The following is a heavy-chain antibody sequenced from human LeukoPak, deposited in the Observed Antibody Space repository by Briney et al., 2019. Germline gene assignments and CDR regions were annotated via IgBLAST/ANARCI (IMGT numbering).Heavy chain of an antibody. J-gene: IGHJ4*02. Sequence: SVKVSCKASGGTFSSDTISWVRQAPGQGLEWMGRIIPILGIANYAQKFQGRVTITADKSTSTAYMELSSLRSEDTAVYYCARRYDSSGYYDYWGRGTLVTVSS. CDR2: IIPILGIA. D-gene: IGHD3-22*01. V-gene: IGHV1-69*02. CDR1: GGTFSSDT. CDR3: ARRYDSSGYYDY.